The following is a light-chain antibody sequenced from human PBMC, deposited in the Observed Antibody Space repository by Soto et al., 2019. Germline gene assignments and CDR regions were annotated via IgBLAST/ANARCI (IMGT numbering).Light chain of an antibody. CDR1: NIGTKN. Sequence: SYELTQPPSVSVAPVKTARITCGGNNIGTKNVHWFQQKPGQAPVLVIYYNTDRPSGIPERFSGSNSGNTATLTISRVEAGDEGDYYCQAWNSSSDHVVFGGGTKLTVL. V-gene: IGLV3-21*04. CDR3: QAWNSSSDHVV. J-gene: IGLJ2*01. CDR2: YNT.